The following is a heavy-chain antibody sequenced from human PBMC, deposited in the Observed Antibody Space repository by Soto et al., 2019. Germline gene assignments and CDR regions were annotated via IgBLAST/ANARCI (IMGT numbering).Heavy chain of an antibody. Sequence: ESGPTLVNPTQTLTLTCTFSGFSLSSIGMCVSWIRQPPGKALEWLALIDWDGDEYYSTSLETRLTISKDTSKNQVVLTMSNMDPVDTATYYCARSITRSGFFNWFGSWGQGTLVTVSS. D-gene: IGHD3-3*01. CDR2: IDWDGDE. J-gene: IGHJ5*01. V-gene: IGHV2-70*01. CDR1: GFSLSSIGMC. CDR3: ARSITRSGFFNWFGS.